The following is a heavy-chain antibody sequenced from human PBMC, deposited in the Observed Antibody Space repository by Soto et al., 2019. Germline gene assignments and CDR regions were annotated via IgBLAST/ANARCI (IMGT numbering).Heavy chain of an antibody. V-gene: IGHV4-59*01. CDR3: ARYLGFFRTTACIPWFAP. D-gene: IGHD3-3*02. Sequence: PSETLSLTCTVSGGSITSYYWSWIRQPPGKGLEWIGYIYYSGSTNYNPSLKSRVTISVDTSKNQFSLKLSSMTAADTAVYYCARYLGFFRTTACIPWFAPGGRGPWS. CDR2: IYYSGST. J-gene: IGHJ5*02. CDR1: GGSITSYY.